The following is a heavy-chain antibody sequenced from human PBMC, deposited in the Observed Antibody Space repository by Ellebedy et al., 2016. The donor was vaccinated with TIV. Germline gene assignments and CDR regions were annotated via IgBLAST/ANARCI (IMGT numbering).Heavy chain of an antibody. CDR1: GYTFTSYY. CDR3: ARVSADLEYFDY. J-gene: IGHJ4*02. CDR2: INPSGGST. V-gene: IGHV1-46*01. Sequence: ASVKVSXXASGYTFTSYYMHWVRQAPGQGLEWMGIINPSGGSTSYAQKFQGRVTMTRDTSTSTVYMELSSLRSEDTAVYYCARVSADLEYFDYWGQGTLVTVSS. D-gene: IGHD3-3*01.